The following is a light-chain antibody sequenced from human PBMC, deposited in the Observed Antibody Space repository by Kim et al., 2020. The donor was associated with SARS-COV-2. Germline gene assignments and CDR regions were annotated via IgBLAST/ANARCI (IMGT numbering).Light chain of an antibody. J-gene: IGKJ4*01. CDR2: AAS. CDR3: HQLNIYPLT. CDR1: QGINSY. V-gene: IGKV1-9*01. Sequence: ASVGDRVTITCRASQGINSYLAWYQQKAGKAPKLLIYAASTLQRGVPSRFSGSGSGTECTLTINSRQPEDFATYYCHQLNIYPLTFGGGTKVDIK.